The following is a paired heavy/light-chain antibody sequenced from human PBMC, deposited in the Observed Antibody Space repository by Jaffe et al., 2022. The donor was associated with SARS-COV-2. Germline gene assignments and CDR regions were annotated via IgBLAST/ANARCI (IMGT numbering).Heavy chain of an antibody. Sequence: QVQLVQSGAEVKKPGASVKVSCKASGYTFTSYAMHWVRQAPGQRLEWMGWIHAGNGNTKYSQKFQGRVTITRDTSASTAYMELSSLRSEDTAVYYCARDDGGELRGWGQGTLVTVSS. V-gene: IGHV1-3*01. CDR1: GYTFTSYA. CDR2: IHAGNGNT. D-gene: IGHD1-26*01. CDR3: ARDDGGELRG. J-gene: IGHJ4*02.
Light chain of an antibody. V-gene: IGKV3-15*01. CDR3: QQYNDWVT. Sequence: EIVMTQSPATLSVSPGERATLSCRTSQSVSSRLAWYQQKPGQAPRLLIYGASTRATGIPARFSGSGSGTEFTLTISSLQSADFAVYYCQQYNDWVTFGGGTKVEIK. CDR1: QSVSSR. CDR2: GAS. J-gene: IGKJ4*01.